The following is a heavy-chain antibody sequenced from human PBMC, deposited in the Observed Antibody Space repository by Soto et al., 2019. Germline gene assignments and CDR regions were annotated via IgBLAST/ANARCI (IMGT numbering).Heavy chain of an antibody. CDR2: IKFDGSST. CDR3: ARGAKNIYAMDV. J-gene: IGHJ6*02. V-gene: IGHV3-74*01. CDR1: GFAFSTYW. Sequence: EVQLVESGGGLVQPGGSLRLSCAASGFAFSTYWVHWVRQAPGKGLLWVARIKFDGSSTYSADSVKGRFTISRDDAKNTLYLQMNGLRVDDTAVYYCARGAKNIYAMDVWGQGTTVTVSS.